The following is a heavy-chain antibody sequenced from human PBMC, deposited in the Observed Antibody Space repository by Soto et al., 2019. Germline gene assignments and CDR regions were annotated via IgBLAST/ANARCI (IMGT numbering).Heavy chain of an antibody. V-gene: IGHV3-23*01. CDR1: GFTFSSYA. J-gene: IGHJ6*02. CDR3: AKDPYLGGVVNYYYGMDV. D-gene: IGHD7-27*01. Sequence: GGSLRLSCAASGFTFSSYAMSWVRQAPGKGLEWVSAISGSGGSTYYADSVKGRFTISRDNSKNTLYLQMNSLRAEDTAVYYCAKDPYLGGVVNYYYGMDVWGQGTTVTVSS. CDR2: ISGSGGST.